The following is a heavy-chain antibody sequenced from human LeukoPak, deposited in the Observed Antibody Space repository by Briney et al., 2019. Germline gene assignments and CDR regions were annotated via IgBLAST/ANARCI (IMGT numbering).Heavy chain of an antibody. J-gene: IGHJ3*02. CDR1: GYSFTNYW. CDR2: IYPGDSDT. D-gene: IGHD3-22*01. CDR3: ARGYDSSWGAFGI. V-gene: IGHV5-51*01. Sequence: GESLKISCKGSGYSFTNYWIGWVRQMPGKGLEWRGIIYPGDSDTRYSPSFQGQVTISADKSITTAYLQWSSLKASDTAMYYCARGYDSSWGAFGIWGQGTVVTVSS.